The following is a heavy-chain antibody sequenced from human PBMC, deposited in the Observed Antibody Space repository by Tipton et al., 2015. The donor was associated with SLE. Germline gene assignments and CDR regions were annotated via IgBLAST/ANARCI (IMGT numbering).Heavy chain of an antibody. V-gene: IGHV4-34*01. CDR3: ANQNWNYYF. CDR1: GGSISSYY. Sequence: TLSLTCTVSGGSISSYYWAWIRQPAGKGLEWIGEVSHRGTTNYNPSLDSRVTISLDRFNNQFTLKMTSVTAADTAVYYCANQNWNYYFWGQGNLVTVSS. J-gene: IGHJ4*02. CDR2: VSHRGTT. D-gene: IGHD1-7*01.